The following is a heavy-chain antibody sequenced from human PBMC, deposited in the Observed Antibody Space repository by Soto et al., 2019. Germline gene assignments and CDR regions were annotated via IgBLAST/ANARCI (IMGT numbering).Heavy chain of an antibody. CDR2: IYYSGST. CDR1: GGSISSYY. Sequence: PSETLSLTCTVSGGSISSYYWSWIRQPPGKGLEWIGYIYYSGSTNYNPSLKSRVTISVDTSKNQFSLKLSSVTAADTAVYYCARGDIVATENFDYWGQGTLVTSPQ. J-gene: IGHJ4*02. V-gene: IGHV4-59*01. CDR3: ARGDIVATENFDY. D-gene: IGHD5-12*01.